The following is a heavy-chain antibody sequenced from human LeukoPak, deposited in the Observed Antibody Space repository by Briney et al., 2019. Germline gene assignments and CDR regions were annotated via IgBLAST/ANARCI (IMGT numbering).Heavy chain of an antibody. V-gene: IGHV4-4*02. D-gene: IGHD5-18*01. CDR1: GGSFSSSNW. J-gene: IGHJ4*02. CDR3: ARKAYTAMVYFDY. Sequence: PSETLSLTCAVSGGSFSSSNWWSWVRPPPGKGLEWIGEIYHSGSTNYNPSLKSRVTISVDKSKNQFSLKLSSVTAADTAVYYCARKAYTAMVYFDYWGQGTLVTVSS. CDR2: IYHSGST.